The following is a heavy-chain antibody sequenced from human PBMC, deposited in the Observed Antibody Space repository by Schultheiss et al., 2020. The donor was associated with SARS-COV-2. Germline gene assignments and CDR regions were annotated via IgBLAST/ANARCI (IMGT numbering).Heavy chain of an antibody. V-gene: IGHV2-26*01. CDR3: AQTTYYYGSRQVHAFDI. D-gene: IGHD3-10*01. Sequence: SGPTLVKPTETLTLTCTVSGFSLSNARMGVSWIRQPPGKALEWLAHIFSNDEKSYSTSLKSRLTISKDTSKSQVVLTMTNMDPVDTATYYCAQTTYYYGSRQVHAFDIWGQGTMVTVSS. CDR2: IFSNDEK. J-gene: IGHJ3*02. CDR1: GFSLSNARMG.